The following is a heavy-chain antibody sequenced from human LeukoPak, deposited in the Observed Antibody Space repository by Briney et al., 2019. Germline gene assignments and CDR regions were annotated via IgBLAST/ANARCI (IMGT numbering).Heavy chain of an antibody. J-gene: IGHJ4*02. CDR2: ISYDGSNK. CDR1: GFTFSSYW. Sequence: GGSLRLSCAASGFTFSSYWMHWVRQAPGKGLEWVAVISYDGSNKYYADSVKGRFTSSRDNSKNTLYLQMNSLRAEDTAVYYCAKVLGPYSGSHFLDYWGQGTLVTVSS. CDR3: AKVLGPYSGSHFLDY. V-gene: IGHV3-30*18. D-gene: IGHD1-26*01.